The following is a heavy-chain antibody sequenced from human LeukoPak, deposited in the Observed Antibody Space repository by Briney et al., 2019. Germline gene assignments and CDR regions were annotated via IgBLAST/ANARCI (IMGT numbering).Heavy chain of an antibody. CDR2: ISGDGGST. CDR3: APDPTVTTSAY. D-gene: IGHD4-17*01. CDR1: GFTFDDYA. Sequence: LSGGSLRLSCAASGFTFDDYAMHWVRHAPGKGLEWVSLISGDGGSTYYADSVEGRFTISRDNSKNSLYLQMNSLRTEDTALYYCAPDPTVTTSAYWGQGTLVTVSS. J-gene: IGHJ4*02. V-gene: IGHV3-43*02.